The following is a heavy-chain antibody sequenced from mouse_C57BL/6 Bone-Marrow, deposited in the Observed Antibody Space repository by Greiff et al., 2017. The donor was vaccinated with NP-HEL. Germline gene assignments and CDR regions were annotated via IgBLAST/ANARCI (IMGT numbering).Heavy chain of an antibody. J-gene: IGHJ2*01. Sequence: EVKVEESGGGLVQPGESLKLSCESNEYEFPSHDMSWVRKTPEKRLELVAAINSDGGSTYYPDTMERRFIISRDNTKKTLYLQMSHLKSEDTAMYYCARDETGVDYWGQGTTLTVSS. CDR3: ARDETGVDY. CDR2: INSDGGST. CDR1: EYEFPSHD. V-gene: IGHV5-2*03.